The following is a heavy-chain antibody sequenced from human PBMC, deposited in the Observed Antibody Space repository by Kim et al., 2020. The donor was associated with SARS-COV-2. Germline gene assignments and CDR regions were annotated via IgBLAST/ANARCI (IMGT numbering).Heavy chain of an antibody. CDR3: ATDGSGYAGGMVWSDP. CDR1: GYTLTELS. D-gene: IGHD5-12*01. V-gene: IGHV1-24*01. Sequence: ASVKVSCKVSGYTLTELSMHWVRQAPGKGLEWMGGFDPEDGETIYAQKFQGRVTMTDETSADTAYMELSSLRSEDTAVYYCATDGSGYAGGMVWSDPWGQGTLVTVSS. J-gene: IGHJ5*02. CDR2: FDPEDGET.